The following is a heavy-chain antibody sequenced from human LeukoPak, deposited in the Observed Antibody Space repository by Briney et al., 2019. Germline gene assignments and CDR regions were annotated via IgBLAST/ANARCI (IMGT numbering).Heavy chain of an antibody. CDR2: IQTDGST. D-gene: IGHD1-14*01. CDR1: GFTFTNFW. CDR3: ARGVEPLAANTLAY. J-gene: IGHJ4*02. V-gene: IGHV3-74*01. Sequence: GGSLRLSCAASGFTFTNFWMNWVRQTPGKGLMWVSRIQTDGSTRYAESVKGRFTISRGNSKNTLYLEMNSLSPDDTAVYYCARGVEPLAANTLAYWGQGTLVTVSS.